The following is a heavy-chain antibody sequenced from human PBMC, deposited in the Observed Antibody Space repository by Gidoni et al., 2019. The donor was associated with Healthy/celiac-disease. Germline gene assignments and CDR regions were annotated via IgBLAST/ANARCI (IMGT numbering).Heavy chain of an antibody. V-gene: IGHV2-26*01. D-gene: IGHD2-21*02. CDR2: IFSNDEK. J-gene: IGHJ5*02. Sequence: QVTLTESGPVRVKPTETLTLTCTVTGFALSNARRGVSWIRQPPGKALEWLAHIFSNDEKSYSTSLKSRLTISKDTSKSQVVLTMTNMDPVDTATYYCARAYCGGDCYSRNWFDPWGQGTLVTVSS. CDR1: GFALSNARRG. CDR3: ARAYCGGDCYSRNWFDP.